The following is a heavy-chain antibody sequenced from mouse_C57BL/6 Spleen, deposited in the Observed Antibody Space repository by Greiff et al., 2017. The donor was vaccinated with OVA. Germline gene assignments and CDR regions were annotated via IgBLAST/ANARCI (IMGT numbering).Heavy chain of an antibody. Sequence: QVQLKQPGAELVKPGASVKMSCKASGYTFTSYWITWVKQRPGQGLEWIGDIYPGSGSTNCNEKFKSKATLTVDTSSSTAYMQLSSLTSEDSAVYYCARCIYYDRYYAMDYWGQGTSVTVSS. CDR1: GYTFTSYW. J-gene: IGHJ4*01. CDR3: ARCIYYDRYYAMDY. D-gene: IGHD2-4*01. CDR2: IYPGSGST. V-gene: IGHV1-55*01.